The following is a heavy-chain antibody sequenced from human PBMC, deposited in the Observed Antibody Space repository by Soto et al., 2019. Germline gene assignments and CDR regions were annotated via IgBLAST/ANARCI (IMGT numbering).Heavy chain of an antibody. J-gene: IGHJ4*02. CDR3: AKDPGGPYGSGSLSYYFDY. Sequence: EVQLLESGGGLVQPGGSLRLSCAASGFTFSSYAMSWVRQAPGKGLEWVSAISGSGGSTYYADSVKGRFTISRDNSKNTLYLHMNSLRAEDTAVYYCAKDPGGPYGSGSLSYYFDYWGQGTLVTVSS. CDR2: ISGSGGST. CDR1: GFTFSSYA. V-gene: IGHV3-23*01. D-gene: IGHD3-10*01.